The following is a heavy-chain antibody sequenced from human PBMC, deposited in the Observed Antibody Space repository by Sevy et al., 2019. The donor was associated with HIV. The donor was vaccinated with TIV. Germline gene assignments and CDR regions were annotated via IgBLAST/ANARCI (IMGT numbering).Heavy chain of an antibody. V-gene: IGHV3-48*03. CDR3: ASIVARRFIAHSY. CDR1: GFTFSSYE. D-gene: IGHD5-12*01. CDR2: ISSSGSTI. J-gene: IGHJ4*02. Sequence: GGSLRLSCAASGFTFSSYEMNWVRQAPGKGLEWVSYISSSGSTIYYADSVKGRFTISRDNAKNSLYLQMNSLRAEDTAVYYCASIVARRFIAHSYWGQGTLVTVSS.